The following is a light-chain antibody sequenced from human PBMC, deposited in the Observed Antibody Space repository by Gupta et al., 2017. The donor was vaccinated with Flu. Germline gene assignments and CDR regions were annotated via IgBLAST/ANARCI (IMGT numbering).Light chain of an antibody. J-gene: IGKJ1*01. Sequence: EIVLTQSPATLSLSPGERATLPCRASQIVNNNYLAWFQLTPGQAPRLLIYGAYYRATGIPDRFSGRGSGTDFTLTISRLEPEDFAVYSCQQYGSTPRTFGQGTRVEIK. CDR2: GAY. CDR3: QQYGSTPRT. CDR1: QIVNNNY. V-gene: IGKV3-20*01.